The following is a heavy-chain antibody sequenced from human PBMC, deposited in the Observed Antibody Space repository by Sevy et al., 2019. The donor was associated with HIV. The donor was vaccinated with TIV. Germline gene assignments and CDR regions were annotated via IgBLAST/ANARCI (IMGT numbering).Heavy chain of an antibody. CDR1: GFTFSNYA. CDR3: ARGLAALPGYYYGMDV. D-gene: IGHD6-6*01. V-gene: IGHV3-23*01. Sequence: GGSLRLSCAASGFTFSNYAMNWVRQAPGKGLEWVSAISGSGGTTYDADSVKGRFTISRDKSQNTLYLQMNSLRAEDTAVYYCARGLAALPGYYYGMDVWGLGTTVTVSS. CDR2: ISGSGGTT. J-gene: IGHJ6*02.